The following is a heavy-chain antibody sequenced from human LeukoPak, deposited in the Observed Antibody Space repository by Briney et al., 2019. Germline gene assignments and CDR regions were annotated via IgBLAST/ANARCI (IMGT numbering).Heavy chain of an antibody. D-gene: IGHD3-10*01. CDR1: GITFSTYW. CDR3: AKLGTMVRGVMGY. V-gene: IGHV3-7*01. J-gene: IGHJ4*02. Sequence: GGSLRLSCAASGITFSTYWMSWVRQAPGKGLEWLATIKEDGSEKYYVDSVKGRFTISRDNAKNSLYLQMNSLRAEDTAVYYCAKLGTMVRGVMGYWGQGTLVTVSS. CDR2: IKEDGSEK.